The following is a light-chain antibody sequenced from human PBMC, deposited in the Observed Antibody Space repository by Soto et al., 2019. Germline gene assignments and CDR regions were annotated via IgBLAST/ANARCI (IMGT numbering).Light chain of an antibody. CDR2: GAS. Sequence: EIVLTQSAGTLSLSPGERATLSCRASETVRGNYLAWFQQKPGQAPRLLIYGASTRAAGVPDRFSGSGSGSAFSLTINRLEPEDFAVYYCHQYGPSPWALGQGTKVEIK. J-gene: IGKJ1*01. V-gene: IGKV3-20*01. CDR3: HQYGPSPWA. CDR1: ETVRGNY.